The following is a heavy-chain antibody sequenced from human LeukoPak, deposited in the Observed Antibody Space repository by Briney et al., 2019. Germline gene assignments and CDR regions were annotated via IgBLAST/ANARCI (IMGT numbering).Heavy chain of an antibody. CDR2: TYYRSKWYN. V-gene: IGHV6-1*01. Sequence: SQTLSLTCAISGDSVSSNSAAWNWIRQSPSRGLEWLGRTYYRSKWYNDYAVSVKSRITINPDTSKNQFSLQLNSVTPEDTAVYYCARVPLTPGIAVAEVPYYFDYWGQGTLVTVSS. CDR1: GDSVSSNSAA. D-gene: IGHD6-19*01. CDR3: ARVPLTPGIAVAEVPYYFDY. J-gene: IGHJ4*02.